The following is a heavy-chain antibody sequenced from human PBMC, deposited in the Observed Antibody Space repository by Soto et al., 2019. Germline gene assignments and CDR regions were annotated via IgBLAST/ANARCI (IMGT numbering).Heavy chain of an antibody. V-gene: IGHV3-30-3*01. CDR3: ARDYSSSTSCYFDY. CDR2: ISYDGSNK. J-gene: IGHJ4*02. Sequence: GGSLRLSCAASVFTFSSYAMQWVRQSPGKGLEWVAVISYDGSNKYYADSVKGRFTISRDNSKKTLYLQMNSLRADDTAVYYCARDYSSSTSCYFDYWGQGTLVTV. D-gene: IGHD2-2*01. CDR1: VFTFSSYA.